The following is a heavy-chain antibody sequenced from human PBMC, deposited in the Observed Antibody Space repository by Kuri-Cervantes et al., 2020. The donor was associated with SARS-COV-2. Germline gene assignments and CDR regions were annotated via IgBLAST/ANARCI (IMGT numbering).Heavy chain of an antibody. CDR1: GGSISSYY. J-gene: IGHJ6*03. Sequence: GPLRLSCTVSGGSISSYYWSWIRQPAGKGLEWIGRIYTSGSTNYNPSLKSRVTMSVDTSKNQFSLKLSSVTAADTAVYYCARDYYDFWSGSVYYYYYMDVWGKGTTVTVSS. D-gene: IGHD3-3*01. CDR2: IYTSGST. CDR3: ARDYYDFWSGSVYYYYYMDV. V-gene: IGHV4-4*07.